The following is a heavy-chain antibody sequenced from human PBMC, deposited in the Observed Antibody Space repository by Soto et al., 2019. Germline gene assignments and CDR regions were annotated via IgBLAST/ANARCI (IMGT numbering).Heavy chain of an antibody. CDR1: GGSFSGYY. V-gene: IGHV4-34*01. D-gene: IGHD3-3*01. Sequence: SEILSLTCAVYGGSFSGYYWSWIRQPPGKGLEWIGEINHSGSTNYNPSLKSRVTISVDTSKNQFSLKLSSVTAADTAVYYCARAATLRFFASWGQGTLVTVSS. CDR2: INHSGST. J-gene: IGHJ5*01. CDR3: ARAATLRFFAS.